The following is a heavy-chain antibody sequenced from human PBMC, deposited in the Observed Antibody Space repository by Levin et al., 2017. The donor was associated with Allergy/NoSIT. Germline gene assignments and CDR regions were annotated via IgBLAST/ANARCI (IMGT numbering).Heavy chain of an antibody. V-gene: IGHV3-7*01. D-gene: IGHD3-3*01. CDR2: IKQDGSEK. J-gene: IGHJ4*02. CDR3: ARDGLRFLEWLSWYYFDY. Sequence: GGSLRLSCAASGFTFSSYWMSWVRQAPGKGLEWVANIKQDGSEKYYVDSVKGRFTISRDNAKNSLYLQMNSLRAEDTAVYYCARDGLRFLEWLSWYYFDYWGQGTLVTVSS. CDR1: GFTFSSYW.